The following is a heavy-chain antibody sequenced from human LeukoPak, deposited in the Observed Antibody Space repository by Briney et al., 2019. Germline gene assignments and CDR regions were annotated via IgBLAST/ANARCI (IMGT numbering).Heavy chain of an antibody. J-gene: IGHJ4*02. Sequence: SETLSLTCAVSGGSFSAFFWRWIRQPPGKGLEWIGDVGHSGSADYNPSLKSRVTISVDTSKNQFSLKLSSVTAADTAVYYCAREPHYWGQGTLVTVSS. CDR3: AREPHY. CDR1: GGSFSAFF. V-gene: IGHV4-34*01. CDR2: VGHSGSA.